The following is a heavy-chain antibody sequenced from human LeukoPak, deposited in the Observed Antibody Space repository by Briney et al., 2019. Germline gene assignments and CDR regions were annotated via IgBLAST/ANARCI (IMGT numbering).Heavy chain of an antibody. CDR3: ARDRLYGSGSYYNGLFDY. V-gene: IGHV4-34*01. J-gene: IGHJ4*02. CDR2: INHSGST. Sequence: SETLSLTCAVYGGSFSGYYWSWLRQPPGKGLEWIGEINHSGSTNYNPSLKSRVTMSVDTSKNQFSLKLSSVTAADTAVYYCARDRLYGSGSYYNGLFDYWGQGTLVTVSS. CDR1: GGSFSGYY. D-gene: IGHD3-10*01.